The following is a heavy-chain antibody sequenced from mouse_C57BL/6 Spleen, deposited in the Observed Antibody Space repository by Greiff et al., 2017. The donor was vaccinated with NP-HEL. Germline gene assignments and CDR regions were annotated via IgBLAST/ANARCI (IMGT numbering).Heavy chain of an antibody. CDR2: IYPGDGDT. D-gene: IGHD1-1*01. CDR3: ARGRGLYGSSFYYFDY. J-gene: IGHJ2*01. CDR1: GYAFSSYW. V-gene: IGHV1-80*01. Sequence: QVQLQQSGAELVKPGASVKISCKASGYAFSSYWMNWVKQRPGKGLEWIGQIYPGDGDTNYNGKFKGKATLTADKSSSTAYMQLSSLTSEDSAVYFCARGRGLYGSSFYYFDYWGQGTTLTVSS.